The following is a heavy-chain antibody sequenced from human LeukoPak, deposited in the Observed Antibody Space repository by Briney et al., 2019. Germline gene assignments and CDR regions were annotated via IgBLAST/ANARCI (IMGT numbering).Heavy chain of an antibody. Sequence: GESLKISCKGSGYSFTSYWIGWVRQMPGKGLEWVGNIYPGDSDTRYSPSFQGQVTISADKSISTAYLQWSSLKASDTAMYYCARRGSSSWYGDYYYYMDVWGKGTTVTVSS. J-gene: IGHJ6*03. V-gene: IGHV5-51*01. CDR1: GYSFTSYW. CDR2: IYPGDSDT. CDR3: ARRGSSSWYGDYYYYMDV. D-gene: IGHD6-13*01.